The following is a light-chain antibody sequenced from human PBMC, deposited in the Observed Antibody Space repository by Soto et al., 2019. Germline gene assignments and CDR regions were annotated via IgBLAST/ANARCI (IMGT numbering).Light chain of an antibody. J-gene: IGKJ1*01. Sequence: EIVLAQSPATLSLSPGERASLSCRASQSVSSYLAWYQQKPGQAPRLLIYDASNRATGIPARFSGSGSGTDFTLTISSLEPEDSAVYYCQQRSNWPRTFGQGTKVDI. CDR3: QQRSNWPRT. CDR2: DAS. V-gene: IGKV3-11*01. CDR1: QSVSSY.